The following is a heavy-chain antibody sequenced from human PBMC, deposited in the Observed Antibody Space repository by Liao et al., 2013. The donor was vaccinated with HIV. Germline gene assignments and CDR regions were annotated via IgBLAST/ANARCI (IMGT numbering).Heavy chain of an antibody. CDR1: GGSISSSSYY. Sequence: QVQLQESGPGLVKPSETLSLTCTVSGGSISSSSYYWGWIRQPPGKGLEWIGNIYYSGNTYYNPSLKSRVTISVHTSKNQFSLKLSSVTAADTAVYYCARVSYDILTGYYRDYWGQGTLVTVSS. CDR2: IYYSGNT. CDR3: ARVSYDILTGYYRDY. D-gene: IGHD3-9*01. V-gene: IGHV4-39*07. J-gene: IGHJ4*02.